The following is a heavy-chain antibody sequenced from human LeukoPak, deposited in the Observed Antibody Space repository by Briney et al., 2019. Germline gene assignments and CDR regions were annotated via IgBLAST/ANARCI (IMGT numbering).Heavy chain of an antibody. D-gene: IGHD1-26*01. J-gene: IGHJ4*02. V-gene: IGHV4-4*09. CDR3: ARVPWDDYFDY. Sequence: SETLSLTCTVSGGSISSYYWSWIRQPPGKGLEWIGYIYTSGSTNYNPSLKSRVTISVDTSKNQFSLKLSSVTAADTAVYYCARVPWDDYFDYWGQGTLVTVSS. CDR1: GGSISSYY. CDR2: IYTSGST.